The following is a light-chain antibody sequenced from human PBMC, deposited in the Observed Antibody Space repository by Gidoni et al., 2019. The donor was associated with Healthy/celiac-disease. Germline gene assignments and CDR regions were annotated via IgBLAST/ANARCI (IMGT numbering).Light chain of an antibody. CDR1: QSVSSSY. V-gene: IGKV3-20*01. CDR2: GAS. CDR3: QQDGSSRT. J-gene: IGKJ1*01. Sequence: EIVLTQSPGTLSSSPGERATPSCSASQSVSSSYLAWYQQKPGQAPRLLIYGASSRATGIPDRFSGSGSGTDFTLTISRLEHDDFALYYCQQDGSSRTFGQXTKVEIK.